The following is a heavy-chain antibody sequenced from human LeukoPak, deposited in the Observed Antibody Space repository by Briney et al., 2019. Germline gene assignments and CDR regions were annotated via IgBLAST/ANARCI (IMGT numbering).Heavy chain of an antibody. D-gene: IGHD6-19*01. CDR3: ATLSSGWSYAMLNFDN. Sequence: ASVKVSCRVSGYTLTELSMHWVRQAPGKGLDWMGGFDPEDGETIYAQKFQGRVTMTEDTSADTAYMELSSLRSEDTAVYYCATLSSGWSYAMLNFDNWGQGTLVTVSS. V-gene: IGHV1-24*01. CDR2: FDPEDGET. J-gene: IGHJ4*02. CDR1: GYTLTELS.